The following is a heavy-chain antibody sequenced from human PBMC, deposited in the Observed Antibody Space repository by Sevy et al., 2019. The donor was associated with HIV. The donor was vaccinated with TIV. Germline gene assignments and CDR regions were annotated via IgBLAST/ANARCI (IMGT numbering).Heavy chain of an antibody. CDR1: RFTFRVYA. CDR3: AKAYCGGGGCYSNFDY. CDR2: ISGGGGTT. V-gene: IGHV3-23*01. J-gene: IGHJ4*02. D-gene: IGHD2-15*01. Sequence: GGSLRLSCTASRFTFRVYAMTWVRQAPGKGLEWVSTISGGGGTTDYTDSVKGRFTISRDNSKNMLYLHMNSLRAEDTAVYYCAKAYCGGGGCYSNFDYWGQGTLVTVSS.